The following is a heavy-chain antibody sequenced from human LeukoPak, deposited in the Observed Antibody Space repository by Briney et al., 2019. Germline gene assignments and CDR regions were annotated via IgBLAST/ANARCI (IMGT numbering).Heavy chain of an antibody. CDR1: GLTFSSYA. J-gene: IGHJ4*02. CDR3: AREPSGFDY. Sequence: PGGALRLSCAASGLTFSSYAMSWVRQAPGKGLEWVSGISGSGGNTYYADSVKGRFTISRDNSKNTLYLQMNSLRAEDTAVYYCAREPSGFDYWGQGTLVTVSS. V-gene: IGHV3-23*01. D-gene: IGHD3-10*01. CDR2: ISGSGGNT.